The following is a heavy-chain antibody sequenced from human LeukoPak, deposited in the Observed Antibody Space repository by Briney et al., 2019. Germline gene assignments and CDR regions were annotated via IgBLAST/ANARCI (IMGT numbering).Heavy chain of an antibody. CDR2: ISSSSSYI. CDR1: GFTFSSYS. V-gene: IGHV3-21*01. D-gene: IGHD3-22*01. Sequence: GGSLRLSCAASGFTFSSYSMSWVRQAPGKGLEWVSSISSSSSYIYYADSVKGRFTISRGNAKNSLYLQMNSLRAEDTAVYYCAREMDYYDSSGYYILVWGQGTLVTVSS. CDR3: AREMDYYDSSGYYILV. J-gene: IGHJ4*02.